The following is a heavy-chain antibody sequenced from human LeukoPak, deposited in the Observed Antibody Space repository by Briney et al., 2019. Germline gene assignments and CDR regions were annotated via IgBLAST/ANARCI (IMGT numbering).Heavy chain of an antibody. CDR2: LDPEDGDT. V-gene: IGHV1-24*01. CDR1: GHPLSELS. Sequence: ASVKVSCKVSGHPLSELSMHWVRQAPGKGPEWMGGLDPEDGDTIFAQRFKGRVRMTEDTSTATAYMELKSLRSEDTAVYYCARGRDVLLWFGEPKPPDYWGQGTLVTVSS. J-gene: IGHJ4*02. D-gene: IGHD3-10*01. CDR3: ARGRDVLLWFGEPKPPDY.